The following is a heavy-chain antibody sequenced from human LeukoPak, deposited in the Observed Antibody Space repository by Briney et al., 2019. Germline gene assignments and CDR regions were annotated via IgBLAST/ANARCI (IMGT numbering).Heavy chain of an antibody. J-gene: IGHJ3*02. CDR1: GFTFSSYG. D-gene: IGHD4-17*01. CDR3: ARGWHGYGDPSDAFDI. CDR2: IRYDGSNK. Sequence: PGGSLRLSCAASGFTFSSYGMHWVRQAPGKGLEWVAFIRYDGSNKYYADSVKGRFTISRDNSKNTLYLQMNSLRAEDTAVYYCARGWHGYGDPSDAFDIWGQGTMVTVSS. V-gene: IGHV3-30*02.